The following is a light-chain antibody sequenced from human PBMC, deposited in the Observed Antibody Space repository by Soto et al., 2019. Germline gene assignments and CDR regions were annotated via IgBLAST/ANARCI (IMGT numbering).Light chain of an antibody. J-gene: IGLJ1*01. Sequence: SYELTQPSSLSVYPGQTARITCSGIVLAKRYTRWLQQKPGQAPVLMLYKDSERPSGIPERFSGSSSGTTVTLTISGAQFQDEADYYWYCAADNNPSLFGTGTKLTVL. CDR2: KDS. V-gene: IGLV3-27*01. CDR3: YCAADNNPSL. CDR1: VLAKRY.